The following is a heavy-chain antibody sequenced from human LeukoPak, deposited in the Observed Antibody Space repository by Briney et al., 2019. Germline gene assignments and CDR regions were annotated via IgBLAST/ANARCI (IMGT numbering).Heavy chain of an antibody. CDR1: GGSISSYY. D-gene: IGHD3-22*01. Sequence: SETLSLTCTVSGGSISSYYRSWIRQPPGKGLEWIGYIYYSGSTNYNPSLKSRVTISVDTSKNQFSLRLSSVTAADTAVYYCARVTGYMIEDYFDYWGQGTLVTVSS. CDR3: ARVTGYMIEDYFDY. V-gene: IGHV4-59*01. CDR2: IYYSGST. J-gene: IGHJ4*02.